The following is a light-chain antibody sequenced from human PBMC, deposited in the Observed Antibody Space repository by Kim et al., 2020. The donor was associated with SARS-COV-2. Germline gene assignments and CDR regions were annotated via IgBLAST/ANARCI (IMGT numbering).Light chain of an antibody. CDR2: ETS. J-gene: IGKJ5*01. Sequence: LSPGEGPTLSCRASQGMSGNLAWYQQKPGRPPRRLIYETSIRATGIPARFSGSGSGTDFTLTISGLEAEDFAVYYCQQRSSWPMTFGRGTRLEIK. CDR3: QQRSSWPMT. V-gene: IGKV3-11*01. CDR1: QGMSGN.